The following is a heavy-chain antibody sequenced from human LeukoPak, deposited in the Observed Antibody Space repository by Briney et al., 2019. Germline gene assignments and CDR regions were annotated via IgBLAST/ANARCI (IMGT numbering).Heavy chain of an antibody. J-gene: IGHJ1*01. D-gene: IGHD3-10*01. CDR2: IKQDGSEK. V-gene: IGHV3-7*01. Sequence: GGSLRLSCAASGFTFSSYWMSWVRQAPGKGLEWVANIKQDGSEKYYVDSVKGRFTISRDNAKNSLYLQMNSLRAEDTAVYYCARTPTPYYYGSGSYYKGGYFQHWGQGTLVTVSS. CDR3: ARTPTPYYYGSGSYYKGGYFQH. CDR1: GFTFSSYW.